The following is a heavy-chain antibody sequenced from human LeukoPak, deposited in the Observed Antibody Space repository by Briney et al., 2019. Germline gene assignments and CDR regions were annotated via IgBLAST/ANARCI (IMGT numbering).Heavy chain of an antibody. CDR1: GGSISSYY. V-gene: IGHV4-59*01. CDR2: IYYSGST. CDR3: ARIQGSGLGIISSYFDL. J-gene: IGHJ2*01. D-gene: IGHD7-27*01. Sequence: SETLSLTCTVSGGSISSYYWSWIRQPPGKGLEWIGYIYYSGSTNYNPSLKSRVTISVDTSKNQFSLKLSSVTAADTAVYYCARIQGSGLGIISSYFDLWGRGTLVTVSS.